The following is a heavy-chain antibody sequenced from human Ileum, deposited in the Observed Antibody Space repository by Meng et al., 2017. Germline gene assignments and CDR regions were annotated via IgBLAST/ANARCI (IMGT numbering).Heavy chain of an antibody. D-gene: IGHD6-6*01. CDR1: GGAFSGHY. Sequence: QVELPEWVAKPLKPSEALSLTCTVYGGAFSGHYWNWNRQPPGKGLEWIGESNHSGSTNYNPSLKSRVTISVDTSKNQFSLKLTSVTAADTAVYYCARGDVAARLQSWGQGTLVTVSS. J-gene: IGHJ5*02. CDR3: ARGDVAARLQS. V-gene: IGHV4-34*01. CDR2: SNHSGST.